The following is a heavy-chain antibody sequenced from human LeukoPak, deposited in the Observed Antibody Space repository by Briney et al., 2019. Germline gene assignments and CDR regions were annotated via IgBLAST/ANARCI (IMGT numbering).Heavy chain of an antibody. Sequence: GGSLRLSCAASGFTFSSYGMHWVRQAPGKGLEWVAFIRYDGSNKYYADSVKGRFTISRDNSKNTLYLQMNSLRAEDTAVYYCANFLGRDYYDSSGSPLSYWGQGTLVTVSS. D-gene: IGHD3-22*01. CDR1: GFTFSSYG. V-gene: IGHV3-30*02. CDR2: IRYDGSNK. J-gene: IGHJ4*02. CDR3: ANFLGRDYYDSSGSPLSY.